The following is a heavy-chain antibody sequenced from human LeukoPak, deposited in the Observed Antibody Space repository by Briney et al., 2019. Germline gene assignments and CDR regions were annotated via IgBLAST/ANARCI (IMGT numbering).Heavy chain of an antibody. V-gene: IGHV4-59*08. Sequence: TETLSLTCTVSGGSISSYYWSWIWQPPGKGLEWIGYIYYSGSTNYNPSLKSRVTISVDTSKNQFSLKLSSVTAADTAVYYCARRADYLDYWGQGTLVTVSS. CDR3: ARRADYLDY. CDR1: GGSISSYY. J-gene: IGHJ4*02. D-gene: IGHD6-13*01. CDR2: IYYSGST.